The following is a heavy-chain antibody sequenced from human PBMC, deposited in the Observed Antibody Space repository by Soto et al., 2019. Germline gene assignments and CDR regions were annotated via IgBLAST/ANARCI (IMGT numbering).Heavy chain of an antibody. V-gene: IGHV3-53*01. CDR3: AREWPHLDC. J-gene: IGHJ4*02. Sequence: SVGSLRLSCAASGFTVSSNYMSWVRQAPGKGLEWVSVIYSGGSTFYADSVKGRFTISRDNSKNMVYLQMNRMRAEDTAVYYCAREWPHLDCWGQGTLVTVS. CDR1: GFTVSSNY. CDR2: IYSGGST.